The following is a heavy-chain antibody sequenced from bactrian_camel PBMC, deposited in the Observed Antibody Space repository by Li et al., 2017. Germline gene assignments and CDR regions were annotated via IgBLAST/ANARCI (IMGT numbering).Heavy chain of an antibody. V-gene: IGHV3S7*01. CDR1: GFPFSLIA. J-gene: IGHJ4*01. Sequence: HVQLVESGGGLVQPGGSLRLSCAASGSGFPFSLIAMTWVRQAPGKGLEWVSTLRWDGTDTYYADFVKGRFTISRANTMNTAYLQMDSLKSEDTAQYYCVALAWGFNYWGQGTQVTVS. CDR2: LRWDGTDT. CDR3: VALAWGFNY. D-gene: IGHD1*01.